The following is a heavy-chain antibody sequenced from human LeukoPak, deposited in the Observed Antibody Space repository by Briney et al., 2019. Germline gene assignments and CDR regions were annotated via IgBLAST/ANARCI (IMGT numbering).Heavy chain of an antibody. CDR2: INHSGST. CDR1: GGSFSSYY. Sequence: SETLSLTCGVYGGSFSSYYWSWIRQPPGKGLEWIGEINHSGSTNHNPSLKSPVTISVDTSKNQFSLKLTSVTAAETAVYYCARGRNCNYVGWFDPWGQGTLVTVSS. V-gene: IGHV4-34*01. CDR3: ARGRNCNYVGWFDP. J-gene: IGHJ5*02. D-gene: IGHD1-7*01.